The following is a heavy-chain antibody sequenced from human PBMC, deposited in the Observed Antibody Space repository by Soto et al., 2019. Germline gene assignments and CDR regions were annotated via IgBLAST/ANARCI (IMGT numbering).Heavy chain of an antibody. Sequence: EVQLVESGGGLVQPGGSLRLSCAASGFTVSSNYMSWVRQAPGKGLEWVSVIYSGGSTYYADSVKGRFTISRENSKNTLYLQMNSLRAEDTAVYYCARGGVLRFLMGGDGLDPWGQGTLGTVSS. CDR1: GFTVSSNY. D-gene: IGHD3-3*01. CDR2: IYSGGST. CDR3: ARGGVLRFLMGGDGLDP. J-gene: IGHJ5*02. V-gene: IGHV3-66*01.